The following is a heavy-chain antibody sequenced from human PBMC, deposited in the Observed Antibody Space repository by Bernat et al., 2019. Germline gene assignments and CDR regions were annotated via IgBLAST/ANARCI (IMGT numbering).Heavy chain of an antibody. D-gene: IGHD3-10*01. Sequence: QVQLQESGPGLVKPSETLSLTCAVSGYSISSGYYWGWIRQPPGKGLEWIGSIYHSGSTYYNPSLKSRVTISVDTSKNQFSLKLSSVTAADTAVYYCARAAVTMVQGVSYDYWGQGTLVTVSS. CDR1: GYSISSGYY. CDR3: ARAAVTMVQGVSYDY. V-gene: IGHV4-38-2*01. CDR2: IYHSGST. J-gene: IGHJ4*02.